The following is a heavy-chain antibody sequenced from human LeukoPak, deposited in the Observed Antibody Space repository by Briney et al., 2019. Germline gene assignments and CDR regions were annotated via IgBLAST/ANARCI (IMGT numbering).Heavy chain of an antibody. CDR1: GGTFSSYA. J-gene: IGHJ4*02. CDR3: ARGRRYSGYDWVAGYYFDY. Sequence: SVKVSCKASGGTFSSYAISWVRQAPGQGLEWMGGIIPIFGTANYAQKFQGRVTITADESTSTAHMELSSLRSEDTAVYYCARGRRYSGYDWVAGYYFDYWGQGTLVTVSS. CDR2: IIPIFGTA. D-gene: IGHD5-12*01. V-gene: IGHV1-69*13.